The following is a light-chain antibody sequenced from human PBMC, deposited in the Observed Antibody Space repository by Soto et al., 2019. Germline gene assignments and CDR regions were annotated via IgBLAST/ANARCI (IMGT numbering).Light chain of an antibody. CDR1: QDIRDV. Sequence: DIQRSESASAISASGGSGDTVSCRMSQDIRDVLNWYQQQPGKAPKVLIYDASKLQTGVQSRFSGRVGGKACPFSCTSLKIDDSRSYSGQQLYELTSTFGQGTRLEIK. CDR2: DAS. V-gene: IGKV1-33*01. J-gene: IGKJ5*01. CDR3: QQLYELTST.